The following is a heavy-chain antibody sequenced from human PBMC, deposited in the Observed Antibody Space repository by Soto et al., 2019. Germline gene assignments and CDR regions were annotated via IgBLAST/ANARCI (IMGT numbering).Heavy chain of an antibody. J-gene: IGHJ4*02. V-gene: IGHV3-33*01. CDR2: IWYDGSNK. Sequence: QVQLVESGGSVVQPGRSLRLSCAASGFTFSSYGMHWVRQAPGKGLEWVAVIWYDGSNKYYADSVKGRFTISRDNSKNTLYLQMNSLRAEDTAVYYCARELDYYDSSGYHVPAVFDYWGQGTLVTVSS. D-gene: IGHD3-22*01. CDR3: ARELDYYDSSGYHVPAVFDY. CDR1: GFTFSSYG.